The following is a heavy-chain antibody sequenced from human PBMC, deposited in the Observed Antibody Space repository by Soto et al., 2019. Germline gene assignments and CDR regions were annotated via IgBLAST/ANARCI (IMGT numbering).Heavy chain of an antibody. CDR2: ISGSGGST. V-gene: IGHV3-23*01. D-gene: IGHD3-9*01. Sequence: PGGSLRLSCAASGFTFSSYAMSWVRQAPGKGLEWVSAISGSGGSTYYADSVKGRFTISRDNSKSTLYLQMNSLRAEDTAVYYCAKVPYYDILYQFDYWGQGTLVTVSS. CDR1: GFTFSSYA. CDR3: AKVPYYDILYQFDY. J-gene: IGHJ4*02.